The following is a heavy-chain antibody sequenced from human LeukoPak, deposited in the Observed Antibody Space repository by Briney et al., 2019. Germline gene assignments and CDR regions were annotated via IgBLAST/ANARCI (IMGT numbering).Heavy chain of an antibody. Sequence: GGSLRLSCAASGFTFSSYWMSWVRQAPGKGLEWVANINKDGSEKYYVDSVKGRFTIPRDNAKNSLYLQRNSLRAEDTAVYYCARGGVYYDYVWGSYRSNYFDYWGQGTLVTVSS. J-gene: IGHJ4*02. CDR2: INKDGSEK. CDR3: ARGGVYYDYVWGSYRSNYFDY. D-gene: IGHD3-16*02. V-gene: IGHV3-7*01. CDR1: GFTFSSYW.